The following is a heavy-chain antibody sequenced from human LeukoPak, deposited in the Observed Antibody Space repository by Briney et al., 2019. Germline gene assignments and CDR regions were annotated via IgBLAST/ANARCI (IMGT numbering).Heavy chain of an antibody. V-gene: IGHV1-24*01. CDR2: FDPEDGET. Sequence: ASVTVSCKVSGYTLTELSMHWVRQAPGKGLEWMGGFDPEDGETIYAQKFQGRVAMTEDTSTDTAYMELSSLRSEDTAVYYCATETRYCSSTSCYYRSREFDYWGQGTLVTVSS. J-gene: IGHJ4*02. D-gene: IGHD2-2*01. CDR3: ATETRYCSSTSCYYRSREFDY. CDR1: GYTLTELS.